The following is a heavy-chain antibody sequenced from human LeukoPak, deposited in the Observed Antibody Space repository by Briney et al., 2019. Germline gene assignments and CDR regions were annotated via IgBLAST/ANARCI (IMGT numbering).Heavy chain of an antibody. D-gene: IGHD1-7*01. J-gene: IGHJ5*02. Sequence: SETLSLTCTVSGGSISSSSYYWGWIRQPPGKGLEWIGSIYYSGSTYYNPSLKSRVTISVDTSKNQFSLKLSSVTAADTAVYYCARDRSNWNYVMGNWFDPWGQGTLVTVSS. V-gene: IGHV4-39*02. CDR2: IYYSGST. CDR1: GGSISSSSYY. CDR3: ARDRSNWNYVMGNWFDP.